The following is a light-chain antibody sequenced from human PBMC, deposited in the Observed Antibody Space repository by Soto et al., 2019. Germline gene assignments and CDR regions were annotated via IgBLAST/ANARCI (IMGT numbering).Light chain of an antibody. CDR1: RSDVGSYNL. Sequence: QSALTQPASVSGSPGQSITISCPGTRSDVGSYNLVSWYQQHPGKAPKLIIYEGTKRPSRVSNRFSGSKSGNTASLTISGVQAEDEADYYCCSYAGSGTFVLFGGGTKLTVL. V-gene: IGLV2-23*03. CDR2: EGT. J-gene: IGLJ2*01. CDR3: CSYAGSGTFVL.